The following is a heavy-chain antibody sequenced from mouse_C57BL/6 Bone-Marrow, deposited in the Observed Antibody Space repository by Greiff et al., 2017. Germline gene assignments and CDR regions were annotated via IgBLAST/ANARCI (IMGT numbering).Heavy chain of an antibody. CDR1: GYAFTNYL. V-gene: IGHV1-54*01. J-gene: IGHJ2*01. CDR2: INPGSGGT. CDR3: ARRDWDVVDY. Sequence: QVQLQQSGAELVRPGTSVKVSCKASGYAFTNYLIEWVKQRPGQGLEWIGVINPGSGGTNYNEKFKGKATLTADKSSSTASMQLSSLTSEDSAGYFWARRDWDVVDYWGQGTTLTVSS. D-gene: IGHD4-1*01.